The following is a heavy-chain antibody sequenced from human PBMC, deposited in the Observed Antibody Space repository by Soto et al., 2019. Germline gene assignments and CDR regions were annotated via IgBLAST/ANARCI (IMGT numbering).Heavy chain of an antibody. D-gene: IGHD1-1*01. CDR1: GFTFSSYG. CDR3: AKGKDEQTGTGYYYYYMDV. V-gene: IGHV3-33*06. Sequence: QVQLVESGGGVVQPGRPLRLSCAASGFTFSSYGMHWVRQAPGKGLEWVAVIWYDGSNKYYADSVKGRFTISRDNSKNTLYLQMNSLRAEDTAVYYCAKGKDEQTGTGYYYYYMDVWGKGTTMTVTS. J-gene: IGHJ6*03. CDR2: IWYDGSNK.